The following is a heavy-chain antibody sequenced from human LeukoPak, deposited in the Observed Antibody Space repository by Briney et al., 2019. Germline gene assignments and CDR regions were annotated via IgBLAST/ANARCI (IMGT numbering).Heavy chain of an antibody. V-gene: IGHV1-2*02. Sequence: ASVKVSCKASGYAFSGSYLHWVRQAPGQGLEWMGWINPKSGGTNYAQKFQGRVNMTRDTSISTAYMELSGLRSDDTAVYYCARDLYDAFDIWGQGTMSPSLQ. J-gene: IGHJ3*02. CDR2: INPKSGGT. D-gene: IGHD2-15*01. CDR3: ARDLYDAFDI. CDR1: GYAFSGSY.